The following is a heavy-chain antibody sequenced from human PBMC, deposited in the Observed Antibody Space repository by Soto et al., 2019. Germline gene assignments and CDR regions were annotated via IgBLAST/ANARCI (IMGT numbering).Heavy chain of an antibody. D-gene: IGHD2-2*02. CDR3: AMEYCSSTSCYRDY. CDR1: GGTFSSYT. J-gene: IGHJ4*02. Sequence: QVQLVQSGAEVKKPGSSVKVSCKASGGTFSSYTISWVRQAPGQGLEWMGRIIPILGIANYAQKFQGRVTXTADKSTSTAHMELSSLRSEETAVYYCAMEYCSSTSCYRDYWGQGTLVTVSS. V-gene: IGHV1-69*02. CDR2: IIPILGIA.